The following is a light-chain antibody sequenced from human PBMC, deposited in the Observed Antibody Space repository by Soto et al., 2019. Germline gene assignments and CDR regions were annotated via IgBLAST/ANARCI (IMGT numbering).Light chain of an antibody. CDR1: QSISRS. J-gene: IGKJ4*01. CDR3: QQYNNWPRAT. V-gene: IGKV3-15*01. CDR2: DAS. Sequence: EIVLTQSPAILSVSPGERATLACRASQSISRSLAWYQQKPGQAPRLLISDASTRATGIPARFSGSGSGTEFTLTISSLQSEDFGIYYCQQYNNWPRATFGGGTRVEIK.